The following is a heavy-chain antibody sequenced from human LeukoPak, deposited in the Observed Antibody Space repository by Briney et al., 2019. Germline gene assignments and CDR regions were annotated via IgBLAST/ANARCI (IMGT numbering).Heavy chain of an antibody. CDR2: IYHSGST. J-gene: IGHJ6*03. CDR1: GGSITDFY. V-gene: IGHV4-59*01. Sequence: SETLSLTCSVSGGSITDFYWSWIRQSPGKGLEYIGYIYHSGSTNYNPSLKSRVTISLDTSSNNFFLKMTSVSASDTAVYYCARRVGWPTTTYYYMDVWGKGTTVTIS. CDR3: ARRVGWPTTTYYYMDV. D-gene: IGHD6-19*01.